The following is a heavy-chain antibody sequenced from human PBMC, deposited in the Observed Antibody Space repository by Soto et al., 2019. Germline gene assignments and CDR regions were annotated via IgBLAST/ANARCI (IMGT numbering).Heavy chain of an antibody. CDR3: ARGLLDTAMVRDGMDV. CDR1: GGSISSGDYY. J-gene: IGHJ6*02. CDR2: IYYSGST. Sequence: PSETLSLTCTVSGGSISSGDYYWSWIRQPPGKGLEWIGYIYYSGSTYYNPSLKSRVTISVDTSKNQFSLKLSSVTAADTAVYYCARGLLDTAMVRDGMDVWGQGTTVTVSS. D-gene: IGHD5-18*01. V-gene: IGHV4-30-4*01.